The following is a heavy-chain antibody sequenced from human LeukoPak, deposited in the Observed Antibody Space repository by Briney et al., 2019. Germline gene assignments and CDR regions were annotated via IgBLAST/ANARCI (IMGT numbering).Heavy chain of an antibody. Sequence: SSETLSLTCTVSSGSISNYYWSWIRQPPGKGLEWIGYIYYSGSTKYNPSLKSRVTISVDTSKNQFSLKLSSVTAADTAVYYCARQDGDGYNKGGFDSWGQGTLVTVSS. J-gene: IGHJ4*02. D-gene: IGHD5-24*01. CDR1: SGSISNYY. V-gene: IGHV4-59*08. CDR2: IYYSGST. CDR3: ARQDGDGYNKGGFDS.